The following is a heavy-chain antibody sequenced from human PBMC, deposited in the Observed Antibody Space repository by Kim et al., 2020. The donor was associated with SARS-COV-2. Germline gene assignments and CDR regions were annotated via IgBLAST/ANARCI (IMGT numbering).Heavy chain of an antibody. D-gene: IGHD6-19*01. J-gene: IGHJ4*02. V-gene: IGHV4-34*01. CDR3: ERYSTGIDY. CDR1: GGSFSGYY. Sequence: SETLSLTCAVYGGSFSGYYWSWIRQPPGKGLEWIGEINHSGSTNYNPSLKSRVTISVDTSKNQTSLKLSPVTAADTAVYYCERYSTGIDYSGQAALTAVS. CDR2: INHSGST.